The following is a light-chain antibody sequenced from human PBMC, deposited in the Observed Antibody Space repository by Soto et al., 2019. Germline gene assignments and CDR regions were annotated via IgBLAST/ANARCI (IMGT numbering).Light chain of an antibody. CDR3: CSYAGSRTWM. J-gene: IGLJ3*02. V-gene: IGLV2-23*01. CDR1: SSDVGSFNV. Sequence: QSALTQPASVSGSPGQSITMSCTGTSSDVGSFNVVSWYQHHPGKGPKLIIYETTRRPSGVPNRFSGSRSGNTASLTISGLQAEDEADYYCCSYAGSRTWMFGGGTKVTVL. CDR2: ETT.